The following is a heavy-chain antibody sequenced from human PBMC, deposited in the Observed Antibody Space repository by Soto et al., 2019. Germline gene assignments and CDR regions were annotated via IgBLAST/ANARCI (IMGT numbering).Heavy chain of an antibody. CDR2: ISAYNGNT. D-gene: IGHD6-19*01. CDR3: ARDRRRYSSGWREANDY. Sequence: QVQLVQSGAEVKKPGASVKVSCKASGYTFTSYGISWVRQAPGQGLEWMGWISAYNGNTNYAQKLQGRVTMTTDTSTSTAYMELRSLRSDDTAVYYCARDRRRYSSGWREANDYWGQGTLVTVSS. J-gene: IGHJ4*02. CDR1: GYTFTSYG. V-gene: IGHV1-18*01.